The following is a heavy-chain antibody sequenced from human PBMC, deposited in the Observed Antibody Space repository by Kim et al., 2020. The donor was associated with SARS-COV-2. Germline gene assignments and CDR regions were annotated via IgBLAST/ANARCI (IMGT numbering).Heavy chain of an antibody. CDR2: ISSSGSTI. V-gene: IGHV3-11*01. CDR3: ARDQYDFWSGGRVNYYYYYMDV. Sequence: GGSLRLSCAASGFTFSGYYMSWIRQAPGKGLEWVSYISSSGSTIYYADSVKGRFTISRDNAKNSLYLQMNSLRAEDTAVYYCARDQYDFWSGGRVNYYYYYMDVWGKGTTVTVSS. J-gene: IGHJ6*03. CDR1: GFTFSGYY. D-gene: IGHD3-3*01.